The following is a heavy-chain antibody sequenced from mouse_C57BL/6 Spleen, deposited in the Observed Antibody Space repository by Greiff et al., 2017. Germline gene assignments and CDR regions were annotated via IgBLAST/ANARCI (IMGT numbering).Heavy chain of an antibody. Sequence: VQLQQPGAELVKPGASVKLSCKASGYTFTSYWMHWVKQRPGQGLEWIGMIHPNSGSTNYNEKFKSKATLTVDKSSSTAYMQLSSLTSEDSAVYYCARHYYGSGSDMDYWGQGTSVTVSS. D-gene: IGHD1-1*01. V-gene: IGHV1-64*01. CDR2: IHPNSGST. CDR3: ARHYYGSGSDMDY. J-gene: IGHJ4*01. CDR1: GYTFTSYW.